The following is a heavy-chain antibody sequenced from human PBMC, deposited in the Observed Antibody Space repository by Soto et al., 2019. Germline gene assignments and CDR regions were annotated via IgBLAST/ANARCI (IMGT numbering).Heavy chain of an antibody. CDR2: ISGYNGKT. CDR1: GYPFSSYG. V-gene: IGHV1-18*04. D-gene: IGHD6-13*01. Sequence: ASVKVSCKASGYPFSSYGISWVRQAPGQGLEWLGWISGYNGKTEYGQKVQDRLILTTDTSTNTVYMEMRNLRSDDTAVYYCARHSSSWYRDYYGMDVWGQGTTVTVSS. J-gene: IGHJ6*02. CDR3: ARHSSSWYRDYYGMDV.